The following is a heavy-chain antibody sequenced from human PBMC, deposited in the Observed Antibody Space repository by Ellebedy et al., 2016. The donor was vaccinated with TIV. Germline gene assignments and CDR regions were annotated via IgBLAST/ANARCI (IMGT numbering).Heavy chain of an antibody. D-gene: IGHD6-13*01. V-gene: IGHV3-30*04. J-gene: IGHJ3*02. Sequence: PGGSLRLSCAASGFIFTSSVMHWVRQAPGKGLEWVAVISFDGSSNFKADSVKGRFTISRDNSKNTLFLQMNSLTPEDTAVYYCARGRGSPTSWYPLNVFDIWGQGTMVIVSS. CDR1: GFIFTSSV. CDR2: ISFDGSSN. CDR3: ARGRGSPTSWYPLNVFDI.